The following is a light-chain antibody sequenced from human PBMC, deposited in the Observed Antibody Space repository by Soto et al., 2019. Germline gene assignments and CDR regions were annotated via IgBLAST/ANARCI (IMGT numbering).Light chain of an antibody. Sequence: DIQMTQSPPSLSASVGDRVTITCRASQGIGNSLGWYQQKPGKAPKRLIYAASSLQSGVPSRFSGSGSGTEFTLTISSLQPEDFATYYCLQHYDYSWTFGQGTKVESK. V-gene: IGKV1-17*01. CDR3: LQHYDYSWT. CDR1: QGIGNS. J-gene: IGKJ1*01. CDR2: AAS.